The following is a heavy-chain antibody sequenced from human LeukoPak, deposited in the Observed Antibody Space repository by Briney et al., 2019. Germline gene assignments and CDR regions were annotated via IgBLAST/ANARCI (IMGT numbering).Heavy chain of an antibody. CDR2: ISSSSSDI. CDR3: ATDYGGSSGAFDI. J-gene: IGHJ3*02. V-gene: IGHV3-21*01. Sequence: GGSLRLSCSVPGFTFSNYAMHWVRRAPGQGLEWVSSISSSSSDIYYTDSVKGRFTISRDNAKNSLYLQMNSLRAEDTAVYYCATDYGGSSGAFDIWGHGTMVTVSS. D-gene: IGHD4-23*01. CDR1: GFTFSNYA.